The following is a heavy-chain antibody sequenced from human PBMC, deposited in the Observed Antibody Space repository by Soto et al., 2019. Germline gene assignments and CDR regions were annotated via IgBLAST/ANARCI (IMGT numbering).Heavy chain of an antibody. CDR1: GFPFSDSY. Sequence: PGGSLRLSCAASGFPFSDSYMSWIRQAPGKGLEWISYITISGNTVYYADSLKGRFTISRDNAKNSLYLQMNSLRAEDTAVYYCARDRYRQQLVRYYYYGMDVWGQGTTVTVSS. J-gene: IGHJ6*02. V-gene: IGHV3-11*04. CDR3: ARDRYRQQLVRYYYYGMDV. D-gene: IGHD6-13*01. CDR2: ITISGNTV.